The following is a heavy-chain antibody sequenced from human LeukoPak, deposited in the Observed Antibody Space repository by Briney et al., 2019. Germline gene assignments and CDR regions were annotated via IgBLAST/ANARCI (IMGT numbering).Heavy chain of an antibody. J-gene: IGHJ6*02. Sequence: SETLSLTCTVSGGSISSYYWSCIRQPPGKGLEWIGYIYYSGSTNYNPSLKSRVTISVDTSKNQFSLKLSSVTAADTAVYYCARGGSGVLFYGMDVWGQGTTVTVSS. D-gene: IGHD3-16*01. V-gene: IGHV4-59*01. CDR1: GGSISSYY. CDR3: ARGGSGVLFYGMDV. CDR2: IYYSGST.